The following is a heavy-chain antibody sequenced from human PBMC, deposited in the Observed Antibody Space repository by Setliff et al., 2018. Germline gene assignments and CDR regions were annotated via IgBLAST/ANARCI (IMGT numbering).Heavy chain of an antibody. CDR2: INPNTGET. D-gene: IGHD3-10*02. Sequence: ASVKVSCKASGYTFAGYYLHWVRQAPGQGLQWMGWINPNTGETDYAPRFPGRVTMTRDTSLSTAYMEVRSLRSDDTAVYYCARVLFGDLFSWFDPWGQGTLVTVS. CDR1: GYTFAGYY. V-gene: IGHV1-2*02. CDR3: ARVLFGDLFSWFDP. J-gene: IGHJ5*02.